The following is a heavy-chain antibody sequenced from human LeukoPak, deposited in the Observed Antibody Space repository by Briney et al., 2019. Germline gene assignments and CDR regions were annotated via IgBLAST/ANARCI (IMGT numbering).Heavy chain of an antibody. J-gene: IGHJ5*02. V-gene: IGHV1-69*17. Sequence: GSSVKVSCKASGGTFNTYSIIWVRQAPGQGLEWMGRIIPIFGITNYAQKFQGRVTITADKSTTTAYMELSSLRSEDTAVYYCARWDRLTMVRGATAGWFDPWGQGTLVTVSS. CDR2: IIPIFGIT. CDR3: ARWDRLTMVRGATAGWFDP. CDR1: GGTFNTYS. D-gene: IGHD3-10*01.